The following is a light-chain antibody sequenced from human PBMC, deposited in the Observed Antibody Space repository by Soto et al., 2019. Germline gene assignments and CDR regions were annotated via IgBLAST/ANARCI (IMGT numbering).Light chain of an antibody. CDR2: YDS. V-gene: IGLV3-21*04. Sequence: SYELTQPPSVSVAPGKTANITCGGNNIGSKRVHWYQQKPGQAPVLVIYYDSDRPSAIPERFSGSNSGNTATLTISRVEAGDEADYYCQVWDSSSDHVVFGGGTQLTVL. CDR1: NIGSKR. J-gene: IGLJ2*01. CDR3: QVWDSSSDHVV.